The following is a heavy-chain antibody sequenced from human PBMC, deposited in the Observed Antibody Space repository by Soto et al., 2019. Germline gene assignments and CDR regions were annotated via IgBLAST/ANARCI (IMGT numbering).Heavy chain of an antibody. CDR3: AKLVPEQWLVRLGAFDI. Sequence: GSLRLSCAASGFTFSSYAMSWVRQAPGKGLEWVSAISGSGGSTYYADSVKGRFTISRDNSKNTLYLQMNSLRAEDTAVYYCAKLVPEQWLVRLGAFDIWGQGTMVTVSS. D-gene: IGHD6-19*01. V-gene: IGHV3-23*01. CDR2: ISGSGGST. CDR1: GFTFSSYA. J-gene: IGHJ3*02.